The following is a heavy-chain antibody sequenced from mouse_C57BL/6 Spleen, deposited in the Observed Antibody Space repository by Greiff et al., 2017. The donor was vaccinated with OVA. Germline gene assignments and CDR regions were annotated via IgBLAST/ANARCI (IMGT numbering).Heavy chain of an antibody. Sequence: QVQLQQSGPGLVQPSQSLSITCTVSGFSLTSYGVHWVRQSPGKGLEWLGVIWRGGSTDYNAAFMSRLSITKDNSKSQVFFKMNGLQADDTAIYYCAKNKGQGYAMDYWGQGTSVTVSS. V-gene: IGHV2-5*01. CDR2: IWRGGST. CDR3: AKNKGQGYAMDY. CDR1: GFSLTSYG. D-gene: IGHD3-2*02. J-gene: IGHJ4*01.